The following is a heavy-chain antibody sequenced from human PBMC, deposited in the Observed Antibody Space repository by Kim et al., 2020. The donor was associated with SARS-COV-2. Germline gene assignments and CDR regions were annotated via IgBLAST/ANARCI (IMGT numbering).Heavy chain of an antibody. J-gene: IGHJ4*02. Sequence: YNPSLKSRVTISVDTSKNQFSLKLSSVTAADTAVYYCASSSGSYLVLWDYWGQGTLVTVSS. CDR3: ASSSGSYLVLWDY. V-gene: IGHV4-39*07. D-gene: IGHD1-26*01.